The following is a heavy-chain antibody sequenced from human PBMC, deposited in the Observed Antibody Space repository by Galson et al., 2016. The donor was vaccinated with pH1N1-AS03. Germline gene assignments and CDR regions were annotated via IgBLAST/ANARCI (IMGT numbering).Heavy chain of an antibody. CDR3: ARQTGGSKTAFDI. V-gene: IGHV4-39*01. D-gene: IGHD3-16*01. CDR2: IYYSGST. Sequence: LSLTCTVSDGSISSSSYYWGWIRQPPGKGLDWIASIYYSGSTYSNPSLKSRVTISVDTSKNQFSLKLISVTAADTAVYYCARQTGGSKTAFDIWGQGTMGTVSS. J-gene: IGHJ3*02. CDR1: DGSISSSSYY.